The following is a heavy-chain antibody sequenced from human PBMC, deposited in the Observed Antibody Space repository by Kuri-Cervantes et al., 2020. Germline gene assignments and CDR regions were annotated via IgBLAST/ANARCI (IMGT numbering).Heavy chain of an antibody. V-gene: IGHV3-53*01. J-gene: IGHJ4*02. CDR2: IYSGGST. Sequence: GESLKISCAASGFTVSNNYMSWVRQAPGKGLEWVSVIYSGGSTYYADSVKGRFTISRDNSKNTLYLQMNSLRAEDTAVYYCARSSVIRGVIRVFDYWGQGTLVTVSS. CDR1: GFTVSNNY. CDR3: ARSSVIRGVIRVFDY. D-gene: IGHD3-10*01.